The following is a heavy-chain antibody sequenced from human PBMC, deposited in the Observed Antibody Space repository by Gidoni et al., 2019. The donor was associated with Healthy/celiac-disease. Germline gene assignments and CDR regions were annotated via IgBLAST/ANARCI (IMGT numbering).Heavy chain of an antibody. CDR3: ARGHQYYDILTGYYPPQYYFDY. Sequence: QVQLQQWGAGLLKPSETLSLTCAVYGGSFSGYYWSWIRQPPGKGLEWIGEINHSGSTNYNTSLKSRVTMAVDTSKNQFSLKLSSVTAADTAVYYCARGHQYYDILTGYYPPQYYFDYWGQGTLVTVSS. CDR1: GGSFSGYY. J-gene: IGHJ4*02. D-gene: IGHD3-9*01. V-gene: IGHV4-34*01. CDR2: INHSGST.